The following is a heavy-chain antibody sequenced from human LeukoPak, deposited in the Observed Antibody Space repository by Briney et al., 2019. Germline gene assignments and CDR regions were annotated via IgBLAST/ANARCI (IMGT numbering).Heavy chain of an antibody. CDR1: GFTSSRYV. CDR2: ISGSGGST. D-gene: IGHD2-2*02. J-gene: IGHJ6*03. V-gene: IGHV3-23*01. CDR3: AKSSGYCSSTSCYNDYFYLDV. Sequence: PGGSLRLSCATSGFTSSRYVMNWVRQAPGKGLEWVSGISGSGGSTYYADSVKGRFTVSRDNSKNTLYLQMDSLRAEDTAVYYCAKSSGYCSSTSCYNDYFYLDVWGRGTSVTVSS.